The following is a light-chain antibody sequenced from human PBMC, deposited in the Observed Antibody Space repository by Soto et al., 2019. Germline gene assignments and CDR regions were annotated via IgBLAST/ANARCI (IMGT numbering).Light chain of an antibody. Sequence: SYELTQPPSVSVAPGKTARITCGGNNIGSKSVHWYQQKPGQAPVLVIYYDSDRPSGIPERFSGSNSGNTATLTISRVEAGDEADYYCQVWDSSSDHYLFGTGTKLTVL. CDR1: NIGSKS. J-gene: IGLJ1*01. V-gene: IGLV3-21*04. CDR2: YDS. CDR3: QVWDSSSDHYL.